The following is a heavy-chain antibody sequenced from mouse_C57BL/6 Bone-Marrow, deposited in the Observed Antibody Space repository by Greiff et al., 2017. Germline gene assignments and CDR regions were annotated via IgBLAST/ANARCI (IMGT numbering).Heavy chain of an antibody. J-gene: IGHJ2*01. V-gene: IGHV14-4*01. CDR1: GFNIKDDY. D-gene: IGHD1-1*01. CDR2: IDPENGDT. Sequence: EVKLQESGAELVRPGASVKLSCTASGFNIKDDYMHWVKQRPEQGLEWIGWIDPENGDTEYASKFQGKATITADTSSNTAYLQLSSLTSEDTAVYYCTPLYYYGSSYDYWGQGNTLTVSS. CDR3: TPLYYYGSSYDY.